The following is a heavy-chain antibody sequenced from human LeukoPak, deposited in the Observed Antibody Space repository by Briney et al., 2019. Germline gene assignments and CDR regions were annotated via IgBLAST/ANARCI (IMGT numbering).Heavy chain of an antibody. J-gene: IGHJ2*01. CDR2: IRSKANSYAT. CDR3: ARSSGWYFRFDL. V-gene: IGHV3-73*01. CDR1: GFTFSGSA. Sequence: GGSLRLSCAASGFTFSGSAMHWVRQASGKGLEWVGRIRSKANSYATAYAASVKGRFTISRDNSKNTLYLQMNSLRAEDTAVYYCARSSGWYFRFDLWGRGTLVTVSS. D-gene: IGHD6-19*01.